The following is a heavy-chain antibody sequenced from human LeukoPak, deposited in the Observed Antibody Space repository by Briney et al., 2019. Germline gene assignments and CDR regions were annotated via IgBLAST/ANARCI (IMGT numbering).Heavy chain of an antibody. CDR2: IYYSGST. D-gene: IGHD6-13*01. CDR1: GGSISSSSYY. V-gene: IGHV4-39*07. Sequence: SETLSLTCTVSGGSISSSSYYWGWIRQPPGKGLEWIGSIYYSGSTYYNPSLKSRVTISVDTSKNQFSLKLSSVTAADTAVYYCARMDSSSWYVPYYFDYWGQGTLVTVSS. J-gene: IGHJ4*02. CDR3: ARMDSSSWYVPYYFDY.